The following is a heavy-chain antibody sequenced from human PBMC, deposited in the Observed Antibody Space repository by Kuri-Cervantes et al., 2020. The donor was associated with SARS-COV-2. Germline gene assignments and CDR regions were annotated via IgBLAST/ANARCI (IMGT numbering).Heavy chain of an antibody. CDR1: GFTFSSYS. CDR2: ISSGGSYI. D-gene: IGHD3-16*01. Sequence: GESLKISCTASGFTFSSYSINWVRQAPGKGLEWVSSISSGGSYIYYADSVKGRFTISRDNARNSLYLQMNSLRAEDTAVYYCARDFWGQYYFDYWGQGTLVTVSS. V-gene: IGHV3-21*01. J-gene: IGHJ4*02. CDR3: ARDFWGQYYFDY.